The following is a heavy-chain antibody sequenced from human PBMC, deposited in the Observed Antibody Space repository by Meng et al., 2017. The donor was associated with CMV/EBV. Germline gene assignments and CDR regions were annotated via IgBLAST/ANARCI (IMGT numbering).Heavy chain of an antibody. D-gene: IGHD3-3*01. CDR1: GGSISSHY. CDR2: IYYSGST. V-gene: IGHV4-59*11. J-gene: IGHJ3*02. Sequence: GSLRLSCTVSGGSISSHYWSWIRQPPGKGLEWIGYIYYSGSTNYNPSLKSRVTISVDTSKNQFSLKLSSVTAADTAVYYCARANEHYDFWSGYYRAFDIWGQGTMVTVSS. CDR3: ARANEHYDFWSGYYRAFDI.